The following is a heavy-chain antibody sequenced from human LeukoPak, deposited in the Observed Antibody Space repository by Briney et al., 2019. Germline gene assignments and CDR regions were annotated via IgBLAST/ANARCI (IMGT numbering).Heavy chain of an antibody. CDR3: ARLNYYDSSALLPKRAFDI. J-gene: IGHJ3*02. CDR1: GGSISSSTYY. CDR2: IYYSGST. Sequence: WETLSLTCTVSGGSISSSTYYWGWIRQPPGKGLEWIGSIYYSGSTYYNPSLKSRVTISVDTSKNQFSLKLSSVTAADTAVYYCARLNYYDSSALLPKRAFDIWGQGTMVTVSS. V-gene: IGHV4-39*01. D-gene: IGHD3-22*01.